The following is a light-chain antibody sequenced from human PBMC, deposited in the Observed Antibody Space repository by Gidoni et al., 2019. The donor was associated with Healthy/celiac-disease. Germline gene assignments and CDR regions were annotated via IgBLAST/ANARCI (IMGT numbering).Light chain of an antibody. J-gene: IGKJ5*01. Sequence: EIQWTQSPSSLSASVGDRVTITCRASQSISSYLNWYQQKPGKAPKLLIYAASSLQSGVPSRFSGSGSGTDFTLTISSLQPEDFATYYCQQSYSTPFTFGQGTRLEIK. CDR3: QQSYSTPFT. CDR2: AAS. V-gene: IGKV1-39*01. CDR1: QSISSY.